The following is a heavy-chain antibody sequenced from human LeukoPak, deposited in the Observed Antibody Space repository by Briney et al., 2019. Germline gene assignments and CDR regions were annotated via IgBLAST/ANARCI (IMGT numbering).Heavy chain of an antibody. Sequence: SETLSLTCTVSGGSVSSGSYYWSWIRQPPGKGLEWIGYIYYSGSTNYNPSLKSRVTISVDTSKNQFSLKLSSVTAADTAVYYYAREAGSDGDYTFDYWGQGILVTVSS. CDR2: IYYSGST. V-gene: IGHV4-61*01. D-gene: IGHD4-17*01. J-gene: IGHJ4*02. CDR3: AREAGSDGDYTFDY. CDR1: GGSVSSGSYY.